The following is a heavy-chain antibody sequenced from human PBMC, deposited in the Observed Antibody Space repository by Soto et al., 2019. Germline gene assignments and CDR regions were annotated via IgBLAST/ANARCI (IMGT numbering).Heavy chain of an antibody. CDR2: INAGNGNT. J-gene: IGHJ4*02. V-gene: IGHV1-3*01. D-gene: IGHD3-10*01. CDR1: GYTFTNYV. Sequence: SVKVSCKASGYTFTNYVMHWVRQAPGQRLEWMGWINAGNGNTKYSQKLQGRVTITRDTSASIAYMELSSLRSEDTAVYYCARARIIETFDYWGQGTLVTVSS. CDR3: ARARIIETFDY.